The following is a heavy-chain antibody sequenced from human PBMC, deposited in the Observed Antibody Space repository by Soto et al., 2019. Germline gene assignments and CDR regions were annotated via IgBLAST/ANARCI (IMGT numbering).Heavy chain of an antibody. CDR2: IYYSGST. CDR3: ARDIGPERGYSGYLFDY. D-gene: IGHD5-12*01. V-gene: IGHV4-59*01. J-gene: IGHJ4*02. CDR1: GGSISSYY. Sequence: PSETLSLTCTVSGGSISSYYWSWIRQPPGKGLEWIGYIYYSGSTNYNPSLKSRVTISVDTSKNQFSLKLSSVTAADTAVYYCARDIGPERGYSGYLFDYWGQGTLVTVSS.